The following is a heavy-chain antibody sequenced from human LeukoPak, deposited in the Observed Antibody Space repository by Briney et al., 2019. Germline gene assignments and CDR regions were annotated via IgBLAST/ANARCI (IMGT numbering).Heavy chain of an antibody. V-gene: IGHV3-11*06. Sequence: GGSLRLSCAASGFTFSDYYMSWIRQAPGKGLEWVSYISSSSSYTNYADSVKGRFTISRDNAKNSLYLQMNSLRAEDTAMYYCARGKPEYSSSWYYFDYWGQGTLVTVSS. CDR3: ARGKPEYSSSWYYFDY. CDR2: ISSSSSYT. CDR1: GFTFSDYY. D-gene: IGHD6-13*01. J-gene: IGHJ4*02.